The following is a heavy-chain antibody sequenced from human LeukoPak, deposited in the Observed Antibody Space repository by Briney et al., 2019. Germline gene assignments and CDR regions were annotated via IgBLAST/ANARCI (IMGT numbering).Heavy chain of an antibody. V-gene: IGHV3-23*01. CDR1: GFTFSSYA. D-gene: IGHD6-19*01. Sequence: SGGSLRLSCAASGFTFSSYAMSWVRQAPGKGLGWVSAISGSGGSTYYADSVKGRFTISRDNSKNTLYLQMNSLRAEDTAVYYCAKDHRPPPDPSSGWYWGQGTLVTVSS. CDR2: ISGSGGST. J-gene: IGHJ4*02. CDR3: AKDHRPPPDPSSGWY.